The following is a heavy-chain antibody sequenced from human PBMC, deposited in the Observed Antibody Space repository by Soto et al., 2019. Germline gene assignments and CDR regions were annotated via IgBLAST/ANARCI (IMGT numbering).Heavy chain of an antibody. CDR1: GFTFGASA. CDR2: ISGSGGST. Sequence: GGALRRSGAASGFTFGASAISWVGRAPGKGLEWVSAISGSGGSTYYADSVKGRFTISRDNAKNSLYLEMNSLRAEDTAVYYCARESEDLTSNFDYWGQGTLVTVSS. J-gene: IGHJ4*02. V-gene: IGHV3-23*01. CDR3: ARESEDLTSNFDY.